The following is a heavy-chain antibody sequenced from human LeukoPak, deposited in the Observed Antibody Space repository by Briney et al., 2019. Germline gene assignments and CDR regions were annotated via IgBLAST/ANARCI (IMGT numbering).Heavy chain of an antibody. CDR1: GGSISSYY. V-gene: IGHV4-59*01. Sequence: SETLSLTCTVSGGSISSYYWSWIRQPPGKGLEWIGYIYYSGSTNYNPSLKSRVAISVDTSKNQFSLKLSSVTAADTAVYYCAREGSDYDFWSGYFSNTAFDIWGQGTMVTVSS. CDR2: IYYSGST. CDR3: AREGSDYDFWSGYFSNTAFDI. J-gene: IGHJ3*02. D-gene: IGHD3-3*01.